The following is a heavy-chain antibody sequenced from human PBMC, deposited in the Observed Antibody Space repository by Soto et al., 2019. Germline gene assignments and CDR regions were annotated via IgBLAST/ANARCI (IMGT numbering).Heavy chain of an antibody. Sequence: PGGSLRLSCAASGFTFDDYAMHWVRQAPGKGLEWVSAISWNSGSIGYADSVKGRFTISRDNSKNTLYLQMNSLRAEDTAVYYCAKDHSGRSGYYYPGNYWGQGTLVTVSS. D-gene: IGHD3-22*01. CDR1: GFTFDDYA. CDR3: AKDHSGRSGYYYPGNY. V-gene: IGHV3-9*01. J-gene: IGHJ4*02. CDR2: ISWNSGSI.